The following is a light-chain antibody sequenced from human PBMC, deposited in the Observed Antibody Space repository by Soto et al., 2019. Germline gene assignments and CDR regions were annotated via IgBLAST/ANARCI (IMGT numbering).Light chain of an antibody. J-gene: IGKJ1*01. CDR2: AAS. CDR1: QGIRND. V-gene: IGKV1-6*01. Sequence: AVQMTQSPSSLSASVGARVTITCRASQGIRNDLGWYQQKPGKAPKLLIYAASSLQSGVPSRFSGSGSGTDFTLTISSLQPEDFATYYCLQDYNYPRTFGQGTKVEIK. CDR3: LQDYNYPRT.